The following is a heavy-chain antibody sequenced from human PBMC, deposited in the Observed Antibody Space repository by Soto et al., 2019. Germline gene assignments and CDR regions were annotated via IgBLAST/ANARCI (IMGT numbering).Heavy chain of an antibody. D-gene: IGHD3-10*01. V-gene: IGHV4-39*01. J-gene: IGHJ6*03. Sequence: SETLSLTCTVSGGSISSSIYYWGWIRQPPGKGLEWIGSIYYSGSTYYNPSLKSRVTISVDTSKNQFSLKLSSVTAADTAVYYCARVKVLWFRSGYMDVWGKGTTVTVSS. CDR3: ARVKVLWFRSGYMDV. CDR2: IYYSGST. CDR1: GGSISSSIYY.